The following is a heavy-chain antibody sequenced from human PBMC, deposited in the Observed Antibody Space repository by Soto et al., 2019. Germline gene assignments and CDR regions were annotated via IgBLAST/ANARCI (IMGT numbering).Heavy chain of an antibody. Sequence: SETLSLTCVVSGGSLSDDFWSWIRQPPGMALEWIGEINHPGSINYNPSLKSRLIISVDTAKNQFYLNLTSMTAADTAIYYCARYPAFCSNGINCPRGPWGQGTQVTVSS. CDR3: ARYPAFCSNGINCPRGP. CDR1: GGSLSDDF. CDR2: INHPGSI. D-gene: IGHD2-8*01. V-gene: IGHV4-34*10. J-gene: IGHJ5*02.